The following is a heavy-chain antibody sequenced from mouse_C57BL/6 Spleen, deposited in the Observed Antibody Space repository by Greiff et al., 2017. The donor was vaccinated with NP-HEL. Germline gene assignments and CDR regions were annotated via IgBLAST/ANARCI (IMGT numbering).Heavy chain of an antibody. J-gene: IGHJ3*01. Sequence: VQLQQPGTELVKPGASVKLSCKASGYTFTSYWMHWVKQRPGQGLEWIGNINPSNGGTNYNEKFKSKATLTVDKSSSTAYMQLSSLTSEDSAVYYCARSLMVTTPPFAYWGQGTLVTVSA. CDR1: GYTFTSYW. D-gene: IGHD2-2*01. V-gene: IGHV1-53*01. CDR3: ARSLMVTTPPFAY. CDR2: INPSNGGT.